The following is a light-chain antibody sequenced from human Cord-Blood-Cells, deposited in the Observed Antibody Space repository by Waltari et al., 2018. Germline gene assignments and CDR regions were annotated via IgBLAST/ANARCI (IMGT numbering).Light chain of an antibody. Sequence: DIQMTKSPSTLSASVGDRVTITGRASQSISSWLAWYQQKPGKAPKLLIYKASSLESGVPSRFSGSGSGTEFTLTISSLQPYDVATYYCQQYKSYHSFGQGTKLEIK. CDR1: QSISSW. J-gene: IGKJ2*03. CDR3: QQYKSYHS. CDR2: KAS. V-gene: IGKV1-5*03.